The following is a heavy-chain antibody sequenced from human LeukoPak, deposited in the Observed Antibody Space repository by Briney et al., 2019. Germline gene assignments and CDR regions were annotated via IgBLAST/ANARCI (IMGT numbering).Heavy chain of an antibody. CDR1: GFTFTTYW. CDR3: AREGLITVKEIDY. D-gene: IGHD4-17*01. CDR2: INQDESIK. J-gene: IGHJ4*02. Sequence: GSLRLSCVASGFTFTTYWMSWVRQAPGKGLEWVANINQDESIKYYVASVKGRFTISRDNTKNSVYLEMNNVRVEDTAVYYCAREGLITVKEIDYWGQGTLVTVSS. V-gene: IGHV3-7*01.